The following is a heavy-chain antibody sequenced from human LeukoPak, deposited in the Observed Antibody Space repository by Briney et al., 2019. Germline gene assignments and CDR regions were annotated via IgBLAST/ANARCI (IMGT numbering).Heavy chain of an antibody. Sequence: GGSLRLSCAAFGFTFSSYWMSWVRQAPGKGLEWVANIKQDGSEKYYVDSVKGRFTISRDNAKNSLYLQMNSLRAEDTAVYYCASSDSSGYYHIDYWGQGTLVTVSS. D-gene: IGHD3-22*01. CDR1: GFTFSSYW. CDR2: IKQDGSEK. J-gene: IGHJ4*02. V-gene: IGHV3-7*01. CDR3: ASSDSSGYYHIDY.